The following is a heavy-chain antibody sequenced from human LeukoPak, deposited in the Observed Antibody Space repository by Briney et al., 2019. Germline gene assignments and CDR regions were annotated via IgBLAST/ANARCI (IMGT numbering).Heavy chain of an antibody. CDR1: GGSISSYY. CDR2: IHFSGST. CDR3: ARPRTSSSWYYYYYYMDV. J-gene: IGHJ6*03. D-gene: IGHD6-13*01. Sequence: SETLSLTCTVSGGSISSYYWSWIRQPPGKGLEWVGYIHFSGSTNYNPSLKSRVTISVDTSKNQFSLKLSSVTAADTAVYYCARPRTSSSWYYYYYYMDVWGKGTTVTISS. V-gene: IGHV4-59*12.